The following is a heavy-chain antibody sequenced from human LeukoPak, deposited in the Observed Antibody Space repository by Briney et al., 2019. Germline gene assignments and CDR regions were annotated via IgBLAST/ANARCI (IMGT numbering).Heavy chain of an antibody. D-gene: IGHD3-16*01. CDR3: VKDTVMPIGWFDY. J-gene: IGHJ4*02. V-gene: IGHV3-23*01. Sequence: GGSLRLSCAASGFTFSSYAMSWVRQAPGKGLEWFSAISGTGGSTYYVVYGEGRFTIYRDNSKNTLYLQMNSRRGEDTAVYYCVKDTVMPIGWFDYWGQGTVVSVS. CDR1: GFTFSSYA. CDR2: ISGTGGST.